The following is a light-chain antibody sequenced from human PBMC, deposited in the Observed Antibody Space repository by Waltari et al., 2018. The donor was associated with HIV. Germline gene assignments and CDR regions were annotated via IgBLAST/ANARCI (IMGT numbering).Light chain of an antibody. Sequence: EIVITQSPATLSVSPGERATLSCRASQSVSSNLAWYQHKPGQAPRLLIYGASTRATGIPARFSGSGSGTEFTLTISSLQSEDFAVYYCQQYNDWLGTFGQGTKVEIK. CDR3: QQYNDWLGT. J-gene: IGKJ1*01. CDR2: GAS. V-gene: IGKV3-15*01. CDR1: QSVSSN.